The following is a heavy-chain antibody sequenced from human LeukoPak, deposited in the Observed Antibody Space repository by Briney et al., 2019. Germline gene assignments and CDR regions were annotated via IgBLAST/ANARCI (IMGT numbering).Heavy chain of an antibody. CDR1: GFTFSSYA. CDR2: ISGSDGST. CDR3: ARDGSSSVLVGWLDP. V-gene: IGHV3-23*01. J-gene: IGHJ5*02. Sequence: GGSLRLSCAASGFTFSSYAMSWVRQAPGKGLEWVSGISGSDGSTNYADSVKGRFTISRENSKNTLYLQMNSLRAEDTAVYYCARDGSSSVLVGWLDPWGQGTLVTVSS. D-gene: IGHD6-6*01.